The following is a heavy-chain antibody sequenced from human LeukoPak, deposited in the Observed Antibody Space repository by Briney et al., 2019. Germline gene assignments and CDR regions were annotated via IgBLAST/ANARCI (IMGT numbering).Heavy chain of an antibody. CDR1: GFTFSTYN. V-gene: IGHV3-48*01. CDR3: ARAGGSSSWDPFDY. J-gene: IGHJ4*02. Sequence: GGSLRLSCAASGFTFSTYNMNWVRQAPGKGLEWVSYISSSSRTIFYADSLKGQFTISRDNAKNSLYLQMNSLRAEDTAVYYCARAGGSSSWDPFDYWGQGTLVTVSS. D-gene: IGHD6-13*01. CDR2: ISSSSRTI.